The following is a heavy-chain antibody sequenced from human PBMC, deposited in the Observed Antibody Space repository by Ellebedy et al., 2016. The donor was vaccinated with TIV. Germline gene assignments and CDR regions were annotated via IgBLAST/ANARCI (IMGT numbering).Heavy chain of an antibody. V-gene: IGHV4-4*07. J-gene: IGHJ4*02. CDR2: IYTSGNT. CDR3: ARGGSFANF. D-gene: IGHD1-26*01. CDR1: GASLSSSY. Sequence: MPSETLSLTCTVSGASLSSSYWSWIRQSAGKGLVWIGRIYTSGNTNYNPSLSSRVTMSVDTSNNHFSLKLTSETAADTARYYCARGGSFANFWGQGILVTVSS.